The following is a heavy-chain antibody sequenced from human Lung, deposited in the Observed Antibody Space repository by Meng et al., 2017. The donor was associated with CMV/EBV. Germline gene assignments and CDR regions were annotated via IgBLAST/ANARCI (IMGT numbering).Heavy chain of an antibody. CDR3: ARSERYFDWLPFDY. J-gene: IGHJ4*02. V-gene: IGHV3-30*02. D-gene: IGHD3-9*01. Sequence: SRASSGFTFSSYGMHWVRQAPGKELEWVAFIRYDGSNKYYADSVKGQFTISRDNSKNTLYLQMNSLRAEDTAVYYCARSERYFDWLPFDYWGQGTLVTVSS. CDR2: IRYDGSNK. CDR1: GFTFSSYG.